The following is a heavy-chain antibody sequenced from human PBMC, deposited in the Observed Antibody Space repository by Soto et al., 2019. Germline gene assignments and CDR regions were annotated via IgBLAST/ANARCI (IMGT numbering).Heavy chain of an antibody. CDR2: IYSGGST. CDR3: ARVSIQLWFKYFDY. J-gene: IGHJ4*02. V-gene: IGHV3-66*01. D-gene: IGHD5-18*01. Sequence: PGGSLRLSCAASGFTVSSNYMSWVRQAPGKGLEWVSVIYSGGSTYYADSVKGRFTISRDNSKNTLYLQMNSLRAEDTAVYYCARVSIQLWFKYFDYWGQGTLVTVSS. CDR1: GFTVSSNY.